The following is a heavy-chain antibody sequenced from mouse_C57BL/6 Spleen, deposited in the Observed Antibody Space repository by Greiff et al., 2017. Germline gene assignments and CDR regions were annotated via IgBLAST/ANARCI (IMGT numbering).Heavy chain of an antibody. CDR1: GYTFTSYG. J-gene: IGHJ4*01. CDR2: IYPRSGNT. D-gene: IGHD2-4*01. V-gene: IGHV1-81*01. Sequence: QVQLQQSGAELARPGASVKLSCKASGYTFTSYGISWVKQRTGQGLEWIGEIYPRSGNTYYNEKFKGKATLTADKSSSTAYMELRSLTSEDSAVYFCARDYDESYYAMDYWGQGNSVTVSS. CDR3: ARDYDESYYAMDY.